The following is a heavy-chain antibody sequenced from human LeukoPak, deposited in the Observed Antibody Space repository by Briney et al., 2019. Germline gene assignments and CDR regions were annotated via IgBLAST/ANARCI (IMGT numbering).Heavy chain of an antibody. CDR2: IRQDGGEK. Sequence: GGSLRLSCAVSGFTFSSYWMNWVRQAPGKGLKWVACIRQDGGEKSYVDSVKGRFTISRDNTKNSVYLQMSSLRAEDTAVYYCARDGTAPGLYFDLWGQGTLVTVSS. V-gene: IGHV3-7*01. J-gene: IGHJ4*01. CDR3: ARDGTAPGLYFDL. D-gene: IGHD1/OR15-1a*01. CDR1: GFTFSSYW.